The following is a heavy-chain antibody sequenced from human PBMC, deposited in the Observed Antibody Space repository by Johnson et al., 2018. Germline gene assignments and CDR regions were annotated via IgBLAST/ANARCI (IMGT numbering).Heavy chain of an antibody. Sequence: QVQLVQSGGGVVQPGRSLRLSCAASGFTFSDYCMTWIRQAPGKAPEWVSSITATATTIYYADSVKGRFTVSRDNAKNSLYLQMNGLRVEDTAVDYCAGDPHYELLFMDVWGKGTTVTVSS. CDR3: AGDPHYELLFMDV. CDR1: GFTFSDYC. J-gene: IGHJ6*03. V-gene: IGHV3-11*04. D-gene: IGHD3-10*01. CDR2: ITATATTI.